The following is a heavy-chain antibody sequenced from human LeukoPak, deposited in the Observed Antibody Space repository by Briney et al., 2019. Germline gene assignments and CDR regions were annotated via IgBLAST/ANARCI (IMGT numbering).Heavy chain of an antibody. J-gene: IGHJ3*02. CDR2: IYYSGNT. Sequence: SETLSLTCTVSGVSISSGGYYWSWIRQHPGKGLEWIGYIYYSGNTYYNPSLKSRVSISVDTSKNRLSLKLSSVTAADTAVYYCARPYSNYVAGAFNIWGQGAMVTVSS. CDR3: ARPYSNYVAGAFNI. CDR1: GVSISSGGYY. V-gene: IGHV4-31*03. D-gene: IGHD4-11*01.